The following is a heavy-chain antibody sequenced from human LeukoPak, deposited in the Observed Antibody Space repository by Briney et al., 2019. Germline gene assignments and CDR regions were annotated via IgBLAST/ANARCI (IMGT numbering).Heavy chain of an antibody. D-gene: IGHD3-10*01. Sequence: ASVKVSCKASGYTFTRYDINRVRQATGQGLEWMGWMNPNSGNTGYAQKFQGRVTMTRNTSISTAYMELNSLRAEDTAVYYCAKHLWRDLLWFGDGYYFGNWGQGTLVTVSS. J-gene: IGHJ4*02. CDR3: AKHLWRDLLWFGDGYYFGN. CDR2: MNPNSGNT. CDR1: GYTFTRYD. V-gene: IGHV1-8*01.